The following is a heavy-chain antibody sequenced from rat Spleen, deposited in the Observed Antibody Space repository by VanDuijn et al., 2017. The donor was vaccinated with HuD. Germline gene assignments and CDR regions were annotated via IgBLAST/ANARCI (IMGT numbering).Heavy chain of an antibody. Sequence: QVQLKESGPGLVQPSQTLSLTCPVSGFSLMDYSVHWVRQPPGKGLEWMGAMWNGGGTDYNSAVKSRLIISRDTSKSQVYLKMNSLQTDDTAKYFCARRGYDGSYYYFDYWGQGVMVTVSS. D-gene: IGHD1-12*02. CDR2: MWNGGGT. V-gene: IGHV2-19*01. CDR1: GFSLMDYS. CDR3: ARRGYDGSYYYFDY. J-gene: IGHJ2*01.